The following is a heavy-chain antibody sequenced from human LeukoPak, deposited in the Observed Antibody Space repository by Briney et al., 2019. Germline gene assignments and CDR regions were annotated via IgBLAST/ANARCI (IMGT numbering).Heavy chain of an antibody. Sequence: PGGSLRLSCAASGFTFSSYGMSWVRQAPGKGLEWVSAISASGGSTYYADSVKGRFTISRDNSKNTLYLQMNSLRAEDTAVYYCAKDWVNYYDSSGYYYGPIPAAFDIWGQGTMVTVSS. CDR2: ISASGGST. V-gene: IGHV3-23*01. D-gene: IGHD3-22*01. CDR1: GFTFSSYG. CDR3: AKDWVNYYDSSGYYYGPIPAAFDI. J-gene: IGHJ3*02.